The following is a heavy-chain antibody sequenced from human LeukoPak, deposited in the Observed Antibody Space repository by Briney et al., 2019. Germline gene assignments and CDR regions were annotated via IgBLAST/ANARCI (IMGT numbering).Heavy chain of an antibody. V-gene: IGHV2-70*11. CDR1: GFSLNTDGMC. Sequence: VSGPTLVNPTQTLTLTCTFSGFSLNTDGMCVNWIRQTPGRALELLARIDWTGDKHYRPSLKTRLTVSKDTSKNQVVLTMTNMDPVDTATYYCARSVYGTSVDYWGQGTLVIVSS. J-gene: IGHJ4*02. CDR2: IDWTGDK. D-gene: IGHD2-8*01. CDR3: ARSVYGTSVDY.